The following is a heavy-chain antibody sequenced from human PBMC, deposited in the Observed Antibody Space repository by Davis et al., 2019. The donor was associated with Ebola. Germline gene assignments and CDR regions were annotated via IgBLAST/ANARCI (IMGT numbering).Heavy chain of an antibody. CDR3: AKGGGDYGESQYYFDY. V-gene: IGHV3-30*02. J-gene: IGHJ4*02. CDR1: GFTFSSYW. D-gene: IGHD4-17*01. Sequence: GESLKISCAASGFTFSSYWMSWVRQAPGKGLQWVAGIRYDGRSRYYADYVKGRFTISRDSSRNTLYLQMNSLTPEDTAAYYCAKGGGDYGESQYYFDYWGQGTLVTVSS. CDR2: IRYDGRSR.